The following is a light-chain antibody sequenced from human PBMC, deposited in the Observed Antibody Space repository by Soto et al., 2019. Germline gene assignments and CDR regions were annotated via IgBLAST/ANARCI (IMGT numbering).Light chain of an antibody. CDR2: EVS. CDR1: SSDVGGYKY. V-gene: IGLV2-14*01. CDR3: NSYTRPNTLV. J-gene: IGLJ1*01. Sequence: QSALTQPASVSGSPGQSITISCSGTSSDVGGYKYVSWYQQHPGKAPKLMIYEVSYRPSGVSNRFSGSKSGNTASLTISGLQAEHDADYYCNSYTRPNTLVFGTGNKVTVL.